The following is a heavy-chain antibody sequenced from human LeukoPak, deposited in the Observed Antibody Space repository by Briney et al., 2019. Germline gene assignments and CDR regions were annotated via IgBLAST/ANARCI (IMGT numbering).Heavy chain of an antibody. J-gene: IGHJ4*02. CDR3: ARIYDFWSGSRYYFDY. D-gene: IGHD3-3*01. Sequence: ASVKVSCKASNYTFTSYGLSWVRQAPGQGLEWMGWISAYNGNTNYAQKLQGRVTMTTDTSTSTAYMELRSLRSDDTAVYYCARIYDFWSGSRYYFDYWGQGTLVTVSS. CDR2: ISAYNGNT. CDR1: NYTFTSYG. V-gene: IGHV1-18*01.